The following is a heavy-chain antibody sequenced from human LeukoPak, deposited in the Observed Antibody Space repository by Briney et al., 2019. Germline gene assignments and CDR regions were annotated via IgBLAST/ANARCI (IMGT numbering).Heavy chain of an antibody. CDR1: GFTFSNAW. Sequence: GGSLRLSCAASGFTFSNAWMSWVRQAPGKGLEWVGRIKRKADGGTSDYAAPVKGRFTLSRDDSKTTLYLQMNSLKTEDTAMYYCTTDDPVNRSWGQGTLVIVSS. CDR3: TTDDPVNRS. D-gene: IGHD2/OR15-2a*01. J-gene: IGHJ4*02. CDR2: IKRKADGGTS. V-gene: IGHV3-15*01.